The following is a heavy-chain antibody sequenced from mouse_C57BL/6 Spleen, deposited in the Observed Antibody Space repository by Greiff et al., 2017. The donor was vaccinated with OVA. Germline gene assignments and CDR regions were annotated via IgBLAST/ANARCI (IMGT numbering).Heavy chain of an antibody. CDR3: ARQRVYYYGSDYFDY. CDR2: ISGGGGNT. D-gene: IGHD1-1*01. Sequence: EVKVVESGGGLVKPGGSLKLSCAASGFTFSSYTMSWVRQTPEKRLEWVATISGGGGNTYYPDSVKGRFTISRDNAKNTLYLQMSSLRSEDTALYYCARQRVYYYGSDYFDYWGQGTTLTVSS. CDR1: GFTFSSYT. J-gene: IGHJ2*01. V-gene: IGHV5-9*01.